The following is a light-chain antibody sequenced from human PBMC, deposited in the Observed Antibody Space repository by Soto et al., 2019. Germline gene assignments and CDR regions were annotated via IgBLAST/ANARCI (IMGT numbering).Light chain of an antibody. J-gene: IGKJ2*01. Sequence: EIVMTQSPATLSVSPGERTTLSCRAIQSVSNNLAWYQQKPGQAPRLLIYGASTRATGIPARFSGSESGTDFTLTISSLQSEDFAVYYCQQYYDWLWYTFGQGSKLEIK. CDR3: QQYYDWLWYT. V-gene: IGKV3-15*01. CDR2: GAS. CDR1: QSVSNN.